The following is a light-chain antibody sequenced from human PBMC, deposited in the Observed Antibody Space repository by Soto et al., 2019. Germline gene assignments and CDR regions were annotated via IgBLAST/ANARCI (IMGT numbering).Light chain of an antibody. Sequence: QSALTQPASVSGFPGQSITISCTGTSSDIGTYNLVSWHQQHPGKAPKLMIYEVSKRPSGVSTRFSGSKSGNTASLTISWLQAEDEADYYCCSYARSSSYVFGTGTKVTVL. V-gene: IGLV2-23*02. CDR2: EVS. J-gene: IGLJ1*01. CDR3: CSYARSSSYV. CDR1: SSDIGTYNL.